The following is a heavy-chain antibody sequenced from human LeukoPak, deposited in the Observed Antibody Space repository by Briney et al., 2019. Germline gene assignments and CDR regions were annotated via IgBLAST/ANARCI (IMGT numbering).Heavy chain of an antibody. CDR2: IIPIFGTA. CDR1: GGTFISYA. J-gene: IGHJ4*02. CDR3: ARGLGGSSGYYQIDY. V-gene: IGHV1-69*05. Sequence: SVKVSCKASGGTFISYAISWVRQAPGQGLEWMGGIIPIFGTANYAQKFQGRVTITTDESTSTAYMELSSLRSEDTAVYYCARGLGGSSGYYQIDYWGQGTLVTVSS. D-gene: IGHD3-22*01.